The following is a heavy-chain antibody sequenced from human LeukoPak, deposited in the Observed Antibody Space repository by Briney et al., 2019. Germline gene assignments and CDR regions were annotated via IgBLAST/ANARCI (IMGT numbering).Heavy chain of an antibody. J-gene: IGHJ4*01. CDR2: IFYSGGT. V-gene: IGHV4-39*02. CDR3: ARDGIEVAGTGYFDY. Sequence: PSETLSLTCSASGGSISSNIHYWAWIRPPPGKGLDWIGSIFYSGGTYYNASVKSRVTMSVDTSKNQFSLKLSSVTAADTAVYYCARDGIEVAGTGYFDYWDHGTLVTVSS. CDR1: GGSISSNIHY. D-gene: IGHD6-13*01.